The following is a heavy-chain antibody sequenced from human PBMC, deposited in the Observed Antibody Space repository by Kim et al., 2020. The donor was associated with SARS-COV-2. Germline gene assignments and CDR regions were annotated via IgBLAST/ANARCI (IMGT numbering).Heavy chain of an antibody. V-gene: IGHV2-70*01. J-gene: IGHJ3*02. D-gene: IGHD3-22*01. CDR2: K. CDR3: ARIRAMINAFDI. Sequence: KYYSTSLKTRLTISKDTSKNQVALTMTNMDPVDTATYYCARIRAMINAFDIWGQGTMVTVSS.